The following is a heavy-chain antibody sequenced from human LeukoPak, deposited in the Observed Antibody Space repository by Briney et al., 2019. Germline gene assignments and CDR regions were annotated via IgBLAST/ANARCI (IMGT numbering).Heavy chain of an antibody. D-gene: IGHD3-10*01. Sequence: SETLSLTCAVYGGSFSGYYWSWIRQPPGKGLGWIGEINHSGSTNYNPSLKSRVTISVDTSKNQFSLKLSSVTAADTAVYYCARATRRYGSGSLGDYWGQGTLVTVSS. CDR2: INHSGST. CDR3: ARATRRYGSGSLGDY. CDR1: GGSFSGYY. J-gene: IGHJ4*02. V-gene: IGHV4-34*01.